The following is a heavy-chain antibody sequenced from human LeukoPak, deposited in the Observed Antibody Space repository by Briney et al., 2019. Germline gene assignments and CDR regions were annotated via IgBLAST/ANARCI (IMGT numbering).Heavy chain of an antibody. CDR2: IIPILGIA. J-gene: IGHJ3*02. D-gene: IGHD2-2*01. Sequence: SVTVSCKASGGTFSSYAISWVRQAPGQGLEWMGRIIPILGIANYAQKFQGRVTITADKSTSTAYMELSSLRSEDTAVYYCARGQSRGAFDIWGQGTMVTVSS. CDR1: GGTFSSYA. CDR3: ARGQSRGAFDI. V-gene: IGHV1-69*04.